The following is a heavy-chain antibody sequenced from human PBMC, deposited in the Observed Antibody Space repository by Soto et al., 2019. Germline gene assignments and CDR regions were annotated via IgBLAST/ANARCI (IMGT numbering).Heavy chain of an antibody. CDR3: ARLDSSGWYGFDY. V-gene: IGHV1-69*02. J-gene: IGHJ4*02. CDR1: GGTFSSYT. CDR2: IIPILGIA. Sequence: ASVKVSCKASGGTFSSYTISWVRQAPGQGLEWMGRIIPILGIANYAQKFQGRVTITADKSTSTAYMELSSLRSEDTAVYYCARLDSSGWYGFDYWGQGTLVTVS. D-gene: IGHD6-19*01.